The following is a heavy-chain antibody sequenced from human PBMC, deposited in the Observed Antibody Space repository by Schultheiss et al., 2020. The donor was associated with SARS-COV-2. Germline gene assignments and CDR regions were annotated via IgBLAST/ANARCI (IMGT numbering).Heavy chain of an antibody. D-gene: IGHD3-3*01. V-gene: IGHV1-8*01. J-gene: IGHJ5*02. Sequence: ASVKVSCKTSGYTFATYDINWVRQATGQGLEWMGWMNPDSGDTKFAQKFQGRVTMTTDTSTSTAYMELRSLRSDDTAVYYCARDQTIFAHLWFDPWGQGTLVTVSS. CDR1: GYTFATYD. CDR3: ARDQTIFAHLWFDP. CDR2: MNPDSGDT.